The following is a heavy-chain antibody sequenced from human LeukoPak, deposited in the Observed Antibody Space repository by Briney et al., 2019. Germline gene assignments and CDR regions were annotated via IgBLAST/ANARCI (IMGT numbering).Heavy chain of an antibody. V-gene: IGHV4-39*07. Sequence: SETLSLTCTVSGDSISSSNCYWGWIRQPPGKGLEWIGSIYFSGGTYYNASLKSRVTISVDTSKNQFSLRLSSVTAADTAVYYCARVTGYMTEDYFDYWGQGTLITVSS. CDR3: ARVTGYMTEDYFDY. J-gene: IGHJ4*02. CDR1: GDSISSSNCY. CDR2: IYFSGGT. D-gene: IGHD6-13*01.